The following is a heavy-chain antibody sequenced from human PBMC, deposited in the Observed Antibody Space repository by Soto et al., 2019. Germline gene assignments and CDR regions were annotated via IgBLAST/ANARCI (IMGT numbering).Heavy chain of an antibody. V-gene: IGHV3-7*03. CDR3: ARGVVAATLDY. J-gene: IGHJ4*02. D-gene: IGHD2-15*01. CDR2: IKQDGREK. Sequence: ESLKISCAASGFTFSSYWMSWVRQAPGKGLEWVANIKQDGREKYYVDSVKGRFTISRDNAKNSLYLQMNSLRAEDTAVYYCARGVVAATLDYWGQGTLVTVSS. CDR1: GFTFSSYW.